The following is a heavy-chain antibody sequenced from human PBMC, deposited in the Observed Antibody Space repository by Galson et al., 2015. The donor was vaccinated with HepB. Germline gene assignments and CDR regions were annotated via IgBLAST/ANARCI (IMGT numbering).Heavy chain of an antibody. J-gene: IGHJ3*01. V-gene: IGHV1-69*02. CDR1: GDTLTSYS. CDR2: IIAVLDLP. Sequence: SVKVSCKASGDTLTSYSIGWLRQAPGQGLEWMGRIIAVLDLPEYAQKFQGRVTITADRSTSTAYMELSSLRSDDTAVYFCARWGMDACDVWGQGTKVTVSS. D-gene: IGHD7-27*01. CDR3: ARWGMDACDV.